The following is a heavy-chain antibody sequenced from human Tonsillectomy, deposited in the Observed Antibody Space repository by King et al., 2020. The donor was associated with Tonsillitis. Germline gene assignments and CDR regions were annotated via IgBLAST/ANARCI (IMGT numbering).Heavy chain of an antibody. CDR1: GFTFTYA. Sequence: VQLVESGGGLVQPGGSVRLSCAASGFTFTYAMSWVRRAPGKGLEWVSGISGSDGYTYYADSVKGRFTISRDNSKNSLYLQMNSLRAEDTAIYYCARDLIFQGRGLDLWGQGTLVTVSS. J-gene: IGHJ5*02. D-gene: IGHD1-26*01. V-gene: IGHV3-23*04. CDR3: ARDLIFQGRGLDL. CDR2: ISGSDGYT.